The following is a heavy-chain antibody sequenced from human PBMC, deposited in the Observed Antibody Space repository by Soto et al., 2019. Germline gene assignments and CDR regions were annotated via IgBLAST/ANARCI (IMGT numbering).Heavy chain of an antibody. CDR1: GGSISSGGYY. V-gene: IGHV4-61*08. CDR3: ARLLYYYDTTGYYFFDY. Sequence: PSDTLSLTCIVSGGSISSGGYYWSWIRQHPGKGLEWIGYIYYSGSANYNPSLKSRVTISVDTSKNQFSLKLSSVPAADTAVYFCARLLYYYDTTGYYFFDYWGQGIPVTVSS. D-gene: IGHD3-22*01. CDR2: IYYSGSA. J-gene: IGHJ4*02.